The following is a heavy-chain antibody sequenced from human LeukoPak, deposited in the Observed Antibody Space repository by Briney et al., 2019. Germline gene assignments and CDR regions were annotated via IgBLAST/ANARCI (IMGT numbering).Heavy chain of an antibody. CDR2: ISDDGSNK. CDR3: ASGGSGYDAPFDY. D-gene: IGHD3-3*01. Sequence: GRSLRLSCAASAFTFSDYAIHGVRQAPGKGGEGVAVISDDGSNKFYADSVKGRFTISRDYSKNTLYLQMNSLRAEDTAVYYCASGGSGYDAPFDYWGQGTLVTVSS. CDR1: AFTFSDYA. J-gene: IGHJ4*02. V-gene: IGHV3-30*08.